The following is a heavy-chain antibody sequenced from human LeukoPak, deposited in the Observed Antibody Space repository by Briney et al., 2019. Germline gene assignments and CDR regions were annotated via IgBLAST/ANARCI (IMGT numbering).Heavy chain of an antibody. CDR2: ISSQSTYI. V-gene: IGHV3-21*01. CDR3: ARGSGNSFYFGD. Sequence: GGSLRLSCTAQTSNLYSYSVKWVRQGPGKGLEWVSSISSQSTYIYYPDSMKGRFTISRDDAADSVFLQMNNLRVEDTAVYLCARGSGNSFYFGDWGQGTQVTVSS. D-gene: IGHD3-16*02. CDR1: TSNLYSYS. J-gene: IGHJ4*02.